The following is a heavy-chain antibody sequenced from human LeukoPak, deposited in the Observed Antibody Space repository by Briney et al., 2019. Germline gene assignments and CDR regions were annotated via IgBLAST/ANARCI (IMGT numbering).Heavy chain of an antibody. J-gene: IGHJ4*02. V-gene: IGHV3-23*01. D-gene: IGHD4-17*01. CDR3: AKGRGTAVTSAANY. Sequence: GGSLRLSCAASGFTFSSYAMSWVRQAPGKGLEWVSSISGSGDNTCYADSVRDRFSISRDNSKTTVSLQMNSLRAEDTAVYYCAKGRGTAVTSAANYWGQGTLVTVSS. CDR2: ISGSGDNT. CDR1: GFTFSSYA.